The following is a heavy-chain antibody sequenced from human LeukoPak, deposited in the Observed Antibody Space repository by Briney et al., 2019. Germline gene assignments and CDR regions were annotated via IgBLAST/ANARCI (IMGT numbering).Heavy chain of an antibody. CDR2: IYPGDSDT. V-gene: IGHV5-51*01. CDR1: GYSFTSYW. Sequence: GESLKISCKGSGYSFTSYWIGWVRQMPGKGLEWMGIIYPGDSDTRYSPSFQGQVTISADKSISTAYLQRSSLKASDTAMYYCARQNRARIAAAPIDYWGQGTLVTVSS. J-gene: IGHJ4*02. CDR3: ARQNRARIAAAPIDY. D-gene: IGHD6-13*01.